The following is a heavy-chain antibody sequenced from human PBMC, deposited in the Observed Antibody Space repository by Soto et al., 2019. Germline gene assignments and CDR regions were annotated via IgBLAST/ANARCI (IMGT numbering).Heavy chain of an antibody. Sequence: QVQLVESGGGVVQPGRSLRLSCAASGFTFSSYAMHWVRQAPGKGLEWVAVISYDGSNKYYADSVKGRFTISRDNSKNTLYLQMNSLRAEDTAVYYCARDIAARGVSEDYYGMDVW. CDR1: GFTFSSYA. V-gene: IGHV3-30-3*01. J-gene: IGHJ6*01. CDR3: ARDIAARGVSEDYYGMDV. CDR2: ISYDGSNK. D-gene: IGHD6-6*01.